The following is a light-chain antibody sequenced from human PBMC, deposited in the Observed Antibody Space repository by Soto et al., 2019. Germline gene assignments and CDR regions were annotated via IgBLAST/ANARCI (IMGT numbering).Light chain of an antibody. CDR3: QQSYSNPLT. CDR1: QDISNY. CDR2: AAS. Sequence: DIHMTQSPSSLSASVGNIFTITCQASQDISNYLNWYQQKPGQAPKLLIYAASSLQSGVPSRFSGSGSGTDFTLTISSLQTEDFATYYCQQSYSNPLTFGGGTKVDIK. J-gene: IGKJ4*01. V-gene: IGKV1-39*01.